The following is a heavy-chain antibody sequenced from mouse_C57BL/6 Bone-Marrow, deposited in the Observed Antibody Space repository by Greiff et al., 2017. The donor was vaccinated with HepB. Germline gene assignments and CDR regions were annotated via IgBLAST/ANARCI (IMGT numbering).Heavy chain of an antibody. D-gene: IGHD2-3*01. CDR3: TREGWLTPLKYFDV. Sequence: EVQRVESGEGLVKPGGSLKLSCAASGFTFSSYSMSWVRQTPGKRLEWVAYISSGGDYIYYADTVKGRFTISSDNAWNTLYLQMSSLKSEDTAMYYCTREGWLTPLKYFDVWGTGTTVTVSS. CDR1: GFTFSSYS. J-gene: IGHJ1*03. V-gene: IGHV5-9-1*02. CDR2: ISSGGDYI.